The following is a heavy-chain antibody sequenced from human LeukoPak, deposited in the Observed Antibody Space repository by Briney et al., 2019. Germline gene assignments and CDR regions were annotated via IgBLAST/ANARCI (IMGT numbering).Heavy chain of an antibody. CDR2: IRYDGSNK. V-gene: IGHV3-30*02. D-gene: IGHD3-22*01. Sequence: GGSLRLSCAASGFTFSSYGMHWVRQAPGKGLERMAFIRYDGSNKYYADSVKGRFTISRDNSKNTLYLQMNSLRAEDTAVYYCAKDSGYYAGYFDYWGQGTLVTVSS. CDR3: AKDSGYYAGYFDY. CDR1: GFTFSSYG. J-gene: IGHJ4*02.